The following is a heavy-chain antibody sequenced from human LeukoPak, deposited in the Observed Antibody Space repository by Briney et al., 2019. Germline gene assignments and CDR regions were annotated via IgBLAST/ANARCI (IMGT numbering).Heavy chain of an antibody. CDR2: IYTSGST. V-gene: IGHV4-4*07. J-gene: IGHJ4*02. CDR1: GGSISTYY. CDR3: ARDLGTYGSGSCLVY. Sequence: PSETLSLTCTVSGGSISTYYWSWIRQPAGKGLEWIGRIYTSGSTNYNPSLKSRVTMSVDTSKNQFSLKLSSVTAADTAVYYCARDLGTYGSGSCLVYWGQGTLVTVSS. D-gene: IGHD3-10*01.